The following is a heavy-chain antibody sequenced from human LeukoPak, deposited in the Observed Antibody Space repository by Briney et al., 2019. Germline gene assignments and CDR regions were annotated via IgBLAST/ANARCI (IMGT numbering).Heavy chain of an antibody. V-gene: IGHV4-59*01. CDR2: IYYSGST. CDR3: ARDRRMAEDAFDI. CDR1: GASISSYY. D-gene: IGHD5-24*01. J-gene: IGHJ3*02. Sequence: SETLSLTCTVSGASISSYYWSWLRQPPGKGLEWIGYIYYSGSTNYNPSLKSRVTISVDTSKNQFSLKLSSVTTADTAVYYCARDRRMAEDAFDIWGQGTMVTVSS.